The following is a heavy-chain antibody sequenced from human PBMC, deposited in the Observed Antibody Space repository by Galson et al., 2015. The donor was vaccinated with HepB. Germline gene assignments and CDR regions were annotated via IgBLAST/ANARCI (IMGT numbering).Heavy chain of an antibody. CDR1: GGSIRSGGYY. CDR2: IYYSGST. D-gene: IGHD4-11*01. V-gene: IGHV4-31*09. J-gene: IGHJ5*02. Sequence: TLSLTCTVSGGSIRSGGYYWSWIRQHPGKGLEWIGYIYYSGSTYYNPSLKSRVTISIDRSKNQFSLRPTSVTAADTAVYYCAWGDTTAVSPRWFDPWGQGTLVTVSP. CDR3: AWGDTTAVSPRWFDP.